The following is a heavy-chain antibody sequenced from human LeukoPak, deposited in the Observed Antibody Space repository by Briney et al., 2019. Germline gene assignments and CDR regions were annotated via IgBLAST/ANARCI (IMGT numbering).Heavy chain of an antibody. Sequence: PGGSLRLSCAASGFTFSSYGMHWVRQAPGKGLEWVAVISYDGSNKYYADSVKGRFTISRDNSKNTLYLQMNSLRAEDTAVYYCAKGGITMIVVAQIDYWGQGTLVTVSS. CDR3: AKGGITMIVVAQIDY. CDR1: GFTFSSYG. J-gene: IGHJ4*02. V-gene: IGHV3-30*18. D-gene: IGHD3-22*01. CDR2: ISYDGSNK.